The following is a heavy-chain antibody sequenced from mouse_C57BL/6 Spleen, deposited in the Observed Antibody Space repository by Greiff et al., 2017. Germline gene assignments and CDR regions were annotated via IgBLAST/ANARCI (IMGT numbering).Heavy chain of an antibody. CDR3: ARKDYGNEGFAY. V-gene: IGHV1-52*01. CDR1: GYTFTSYW. J-gene: IGHJ3*01. Sequence: QVQLQQPGAELVRPGSSVKLSCKASGYTFTSYWMHWVKQRPIQGLEWIGNIDPSDSETHYNQKFKDKAILTVDKSSSTAYMQLSSLTSEDSAVYYCARKDYGNEGFAYWGQGTLVTVSA. CDR2: IDPSDSET. D-gene: IGHD2-1*01.